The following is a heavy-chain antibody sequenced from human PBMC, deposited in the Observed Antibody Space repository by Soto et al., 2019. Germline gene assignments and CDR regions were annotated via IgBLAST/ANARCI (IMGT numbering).Heavy chain of an antibody. D-gene: IGHD3-22*01. Sequence: PSETLSLTCAVSGDSISSCYCLWIRQPPGNGLESIGYLYYGRSANYNPSLKSRVTLSVDTSTNQCSLTLSSMTAADTAVYYCALRSMAVVPEYWGQGTLVTVS. CDR2: LYYGRSA. J-gene: IGHJ4*02. V-gene: IGHV4-59*01. CDR1: GDSISSCY. CDR3: ALRSMAVVPEY.